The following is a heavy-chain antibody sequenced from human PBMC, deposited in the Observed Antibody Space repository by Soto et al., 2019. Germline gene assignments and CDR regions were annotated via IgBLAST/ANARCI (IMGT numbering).Heavy chain of an antibody. CDR3: ARLSSSWYYYGMDV. V-gene: IGHV4-59*01. J-gene: IGHJ6*02. CDR2: IYYSGST. D-gene: IGHD6-13*01. Sequence: QVQLQESGPGLVKPSETLSLTCTVSGGSISSYYWSWIRQPPGKGLEWIGYIYYSGSTNYNPSLKSRVTISVDTSKNQFSLKLSSVTAADTAVYYCARLSSSWYYYGMDVWGQGTTVTVSS. CDR1: GGSISSYY.